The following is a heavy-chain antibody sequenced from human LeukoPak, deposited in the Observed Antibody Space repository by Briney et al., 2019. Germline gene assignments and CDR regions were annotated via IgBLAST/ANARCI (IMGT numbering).Heavy chain of an antibody. J-gene: IGHJ3*02. Sequence: TSETLSLTCTVFDDSLNNYYWNWIRQPPGKGLEWIGYIYYSGHTNYNPSLNSRVAISIDTSKNQFSLKLNSVTAADTAVYYCAKSNGYGLIDIWGQGTMVTVSS. D-gene: IGHD3-22*01. CDR1: DDSLNNYY. CDR2: IYYSGHT. V-gene: IGHV4-59*12. CDR3: AKSNGYGLIDI.